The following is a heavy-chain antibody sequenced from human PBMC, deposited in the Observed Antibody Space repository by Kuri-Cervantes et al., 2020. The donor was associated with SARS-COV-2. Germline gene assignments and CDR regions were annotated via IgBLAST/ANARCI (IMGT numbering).Heavy chain of an antibody. Sequence: SVTVSCKASGGNFSGEVVSWVRQAPGQGLVWMGGIIPIFGTANYAQQFQGRVTITADESTSTAYMELSSLRSEDTAVYYCARDRQPRLMDVWGKGTTVTVSS. CDR2: IIPIFGTA. CDR3: ARDRQPRLMDV. CDR1: GGNFSGEV. D-gene: IGHD6-13*01. J-gene: IGHJ6*03. V-gene: IGHV1-69*13.